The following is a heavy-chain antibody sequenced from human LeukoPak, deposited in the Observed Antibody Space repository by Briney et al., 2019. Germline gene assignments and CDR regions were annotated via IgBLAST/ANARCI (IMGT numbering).Heavy chain of an antibody. CDR2: IYYSGST. V-gene: IGHV4-39*01. Sequence: SETLSLTCTVSGGSISSSSYYWGWIRQPPGKGLEWIGSIYYSGSTYYNPSLKSRVTISVDTSKNQFSLKLSSVTAADTAVYYCARYAGRAYYDILTGYDYWGQGPLVTVSS. CDR1: GGSISSSSYY. D-gene: IGHD3-9*01. J-gene: IGHJ4*02. CDR3: ARYAGRAYYDILTGYDY.